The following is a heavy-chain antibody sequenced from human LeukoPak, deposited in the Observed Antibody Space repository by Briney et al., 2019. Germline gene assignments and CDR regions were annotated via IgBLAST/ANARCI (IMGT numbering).Heavy chain of an antibody. V-gene: IGHV3-23*05. J-gene: IGHJ4*02. CDR2: IHPSGINT. D-gene: IGHD2-2*01. CDR3: ARDPSTLLPTDDS. Sequence: GGSLRLSCVGSGFNFMQYGMMRVRQAPGKGLERVSTIHPSGINTHHADSVKGRFTISRDNSKNTLYLQMNSLRVEDTAIYYCARDPSTLLPTDDSWGQGTLVAVSS. CDR1: GFNFMQYG.